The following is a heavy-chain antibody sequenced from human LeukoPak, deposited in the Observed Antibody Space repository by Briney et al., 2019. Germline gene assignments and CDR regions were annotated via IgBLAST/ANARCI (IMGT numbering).Heavy chain of an antibody. D-gene: IGHD3-16*01. J-gene: IGHJ4*02. Sequence: GGPLSLSCAASGFIFTGNWIHWVRQAPGKGPVWVSRIYGDGYTNYADSVKGRFTISRDSGNNTVYLQMSSLRAEDTAVYYCATTVITRFDNWGQGTLVTVSS. CDR1: GFIFTGNW. CDR3: ATTVITRFDN. V-gene: IGHV3-74*01. CDR2: IYGDGYT.